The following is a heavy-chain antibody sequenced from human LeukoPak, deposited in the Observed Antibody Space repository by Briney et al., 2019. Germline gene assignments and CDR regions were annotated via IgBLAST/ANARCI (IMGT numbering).Heavy chain of an antibody. J-gene: IGHJ4*02. CDR2: INHSGST. CDR1: GGSFSGYY. Sequence: SETLSLTCAVYGGSFSGYYWSWIRQPPGKGLEWIGEINHSGSTNYNPSLKSRVTISVDTSKNQFSLKLSAVTTADTAVYYCSLVPVHWGQGTLVTVSS. CDR3: SLVPVH. V-gene: IGHV4-34*03. D-gene: IGHD2-2*01.